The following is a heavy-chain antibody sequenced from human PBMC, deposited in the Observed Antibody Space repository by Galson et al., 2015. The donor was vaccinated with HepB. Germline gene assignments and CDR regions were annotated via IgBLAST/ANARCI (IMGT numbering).Heavy chain of an antibody. J-gene: IGHJ6*02. CDR1: GGSISSSSYY. V-gene: IGHV4-39*01. CDR3: ARNHTQSGWYHYYYYGMDV. Sequence: TLSLTCTVSGGSISSSSYYWGWIRQPPGKGLEWIGSIYYSGSTYYNPSLKSRVTISVDTSKNQFSLKLSSVTAADTAVYYCARNHTQSGWYHYYYYGMDVWGQGTTVTVSS. D-gene: IGHD6-19*01. CDR2: IYYSGST.